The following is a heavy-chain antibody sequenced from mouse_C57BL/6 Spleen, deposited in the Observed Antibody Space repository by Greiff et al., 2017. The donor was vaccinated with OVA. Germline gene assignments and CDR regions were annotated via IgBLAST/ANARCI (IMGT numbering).Heavy chain of an antibody. J-gene: IGHJ4*01. CDR1: GYTFTSYG. CDR3: ASPPYAMDY. CDR2: IYPRSGNT. V-gene: IGHV1-81*01. Sequence: QVQLQQSGAELARPGGSVKLSCKASGYTFTSYGISWVKQRTGQGLEWIGEIYPRSGNTYYNEKFKGKATLTADKSASTAYMELRSLTSEDSAVYFCASPPYAMDYWGQGTSVTVSS.